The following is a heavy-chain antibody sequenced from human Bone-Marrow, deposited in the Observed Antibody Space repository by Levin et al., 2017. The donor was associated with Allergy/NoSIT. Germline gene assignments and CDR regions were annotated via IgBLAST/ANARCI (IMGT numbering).Heavy chain of an antibody. CDR2: IIPIFGTA. CDR1: GGTFSSYA. CDR3: ARVGSWEDIVLMVYAFFDI. Sequence: ASVKVSCKASGGTFSSYAISWVRQAPGQGLEWMGGIIPIFGTANYAQKFQGRVTITADESTSTAYMELSSLRSEDTAVYYCARVGSWEDIVLMVYAFFDIWGQGTMVTVSS. V-gene: IGHV1-69*13. J-gene: IGHJ3*02. D-gene: IGHD2-8*01.